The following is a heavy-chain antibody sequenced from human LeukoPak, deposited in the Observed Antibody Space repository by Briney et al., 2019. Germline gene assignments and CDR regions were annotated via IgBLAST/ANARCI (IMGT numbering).Heavy chain of an antibody. D-gene: IGHD3-3*01. CDR2: IRSKANSYAT. CDR3: TGTGEYYDFWSGYGDYYYIDV. CDR1: GFTFSGSA. V-gene: IGHV3-73*01. J-gene: IGHJ6*03. Sequence: GGPLKLSCGASGFTFSGSAMHWVRQASGKGREWVGRIRSKANSYATAYAASVKGRFTISRDDSKNTAYLQMNSLKTEDTAVYYCTGTGEYYDFWSGYGDYYYIDVWGKGTTVTLSS.